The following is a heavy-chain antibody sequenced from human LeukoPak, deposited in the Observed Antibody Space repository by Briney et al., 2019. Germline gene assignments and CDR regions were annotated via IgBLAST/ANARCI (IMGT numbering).Heavy chain of an antibody. CDR1: GGTFSSYA. Sequence: SVKVSCKASGGTFSSYAISWVRQAPGQGLEWMGGIIPIFGTANYAQKFQGRVTITADKSTSTAYMELSSLRSEDTAVYYCARGTAPPYWYFDLWGRGTLVTVSS. CDR2: IIPIFGTA. J-gene: IGHJ2*01. CDR3: ARGTAPPYWYFDL. D-gene: IGHD1-14*01. V-gene: IGHV1-69*06.